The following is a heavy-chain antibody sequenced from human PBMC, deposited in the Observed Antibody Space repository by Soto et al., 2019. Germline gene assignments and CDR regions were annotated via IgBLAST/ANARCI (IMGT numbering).Heavy chain of an antibody. Sequence: EASVKVACKASGYTFTSYGISWVRQAHGQGLEWMGWISAYNGNTNYAQKLQGRVTMTTDTSTSTAYMELRSLRSDDTAVYYCARVPPDCSGGSCYFWFDPWGQGTLVTVSS. D-gene: IGHD2-15*01. CDR3: ARVPPDCSGGSCYFWFDP. CDR2: ISAYNGNT. J-gene: IGHJ5*02. CDR1: GYTFTSYG. V-gene: IGHV1-18*01.